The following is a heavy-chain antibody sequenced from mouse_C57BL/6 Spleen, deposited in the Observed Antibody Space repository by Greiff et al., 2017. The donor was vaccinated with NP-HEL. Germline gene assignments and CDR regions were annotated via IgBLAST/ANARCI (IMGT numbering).Heavy chain of an antibody. CDR3: ARRDTGAFDY. J-gene: IGHJ2*01. CDR1: GYSFTGYY. Sequence: EVQLQQSGPELVKPGASVKISCKASGYSFTGYYMNWVKQSPEKSLEWIGEINPSTGGTTYNQKFKAKATLTVDKSSSTAYMQLKSLTSEDSAVYYCARRDTGAFDYWGQGTTLTVSS. V-gene: IGHV1-42*01. CDR2: INPSTGGT. D-gene: IGHD4-1*01.